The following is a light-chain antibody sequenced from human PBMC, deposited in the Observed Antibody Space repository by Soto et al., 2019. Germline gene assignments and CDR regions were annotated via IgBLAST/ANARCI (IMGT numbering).Light chain of an antibody. V-gene: IGKV3-15*01. CDR3: QQYNNWLMLS. Sequence: EIVMTQSPAILSVSPGERATLSCRASQSVSSNLDWYQQKPGQTPRLLIYGASTRATGIPARFSGSGSGTEFTLTISSLQSEDFAIYYCQQYNNWLMLSFGGGTKVDIK. CDR1: QSVSSN. CDR2: GAS. J-gene: IGKJ4*01.